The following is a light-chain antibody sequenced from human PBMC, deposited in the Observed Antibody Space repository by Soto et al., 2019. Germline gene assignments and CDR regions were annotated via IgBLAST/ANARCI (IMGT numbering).Light chain of an antibody. CDR2: DVS. Sequence: QSALTQPRSVSGSPGQSVSISCTGTSSVVGGYTYVSWYQQHPGKAPKVMIYDVSKRPSGVPDRFSGSKSGNTASLTISGLQSEDEADYYCCSYAGRYTYVFGTGTKLTVL. J-gene: IGLJ1*01. CDR3: CSYAGRYTYV. CDR1: SSVVGGYTY. V-gene: IGLV2-11*01.